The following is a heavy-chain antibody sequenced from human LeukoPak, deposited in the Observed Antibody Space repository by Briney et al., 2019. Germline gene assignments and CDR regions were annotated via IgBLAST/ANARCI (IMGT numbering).Heavy chain of an antibody. CDR3: ARAITIIRGTLSPFDY. D-gene: IGHD3-10*01. V-gene: IGHV6-1*01. CDR2: TYYRSKWFN. J-gene: IGHJ4*02. Sequence: PSQTLSLTCAISADSVTSNSAAWNWIRQSPSRGLEWLGRTYYRSKWFNDYAVSVKSRMTINPDTSKNQISLQLNSMTPEDTAVYYCARAITIIRGTLSPFDYWGQGTLVTVSS. CDR1: ADSVTSNSAA.